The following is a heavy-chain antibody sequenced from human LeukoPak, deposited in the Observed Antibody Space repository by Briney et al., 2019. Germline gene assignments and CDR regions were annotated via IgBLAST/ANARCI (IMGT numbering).Heavy chain of an antibody. Sequence: GGSLRLSCAASGFTFSSYAMSWVRQAPGKGLEWVSAISGSGGSTYYADSVKGRFTISRDNAKNSLYLQMNSLRAEDTAVYYCARVPHLGRAALDVWGKGTTVTVSS. V-gene: IGHV3-23*01. CDR1: GFTFSSYA. CDR3: ARVPHLGRAALDV. D-gene: IGHD6-13*01. J-gene: IGHJ6*04. CDR2: ISGSGGST.